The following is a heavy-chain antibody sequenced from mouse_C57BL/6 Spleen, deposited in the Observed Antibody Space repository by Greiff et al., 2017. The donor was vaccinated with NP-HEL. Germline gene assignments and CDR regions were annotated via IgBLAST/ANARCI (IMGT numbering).Heavy chain of an antibody. CDR2: ILPGSGST. D-gene: IGHD4-1*02. V-gene: IGHV1-9*01. Sequence: QVQLQQSGAELMKPGASVKLSCKATGYTFTGYWIEWVKQRPGHGLEWIGEILPGSGSTNCNEKFKGKATFTADTSSNTAYMQLSSLTTEDSAIYYCAQLAHFDYWGQGTTLTVSS. J-gene: IGHJ2*01. CDR1: GYTFTGYW. CDR3: AQLAHFDY.